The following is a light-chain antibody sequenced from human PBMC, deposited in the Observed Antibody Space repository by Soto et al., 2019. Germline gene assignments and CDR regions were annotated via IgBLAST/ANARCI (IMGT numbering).Light chain of an antibody. CDR2: RAS. J-gene: IGKJ1*01. V-gene: IGKV3-15*01. CDR3: QQYNNWPPWT. CDR1: QSISRT. Sequence: EILMTQSPATLSVSPGEGLTLSCRSSQSISRTLAWYQQRPGQAPRLLIYRASTRATGVPARFSGSGSGTEFTLTISSLQSEDFAVYYCQQYNNWPPWTFGQGTKVDI.